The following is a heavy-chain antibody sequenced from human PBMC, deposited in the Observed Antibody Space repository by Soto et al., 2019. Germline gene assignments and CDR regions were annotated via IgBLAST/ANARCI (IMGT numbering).Heavy chain of an antibody. CDR1: GGSFSGYY. CDR2: INHSGST. D-gene: IGHD5-18*01. J-gene: IGHJ4*02. Sequence: NPSETLSLTCAVYGGSFSGYYWSWIRQPPGKGLEWIGEINHSGSTNYNPSLKSRVTISVDTSKNQFSLKLSSVTAADTAVYYCARGSKFGGRYSYGFDYWGQGTLVTVSS. V-gene: IGHV4-34*01. CDR3: ARGSKFGGRYSYGFDY.